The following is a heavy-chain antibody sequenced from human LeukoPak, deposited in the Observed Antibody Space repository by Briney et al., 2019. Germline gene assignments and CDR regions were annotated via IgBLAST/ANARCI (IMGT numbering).Heavy chain of an antibody. Sequence: KTSETLSLTCTVSGGSISSYYWSWIRQPPGKGLEWIGYIYYSGSTNYNPSLKSRVTISVDTSKNQFSLKLSSVTAADTAVYYCASLGYYDSSGLDYWGQGTLVTVSS. CDR2: IYYSGST. CDR1: GGSISSYY. J-gene: IGHJ4*02. V-gene: IGHV4-59*01. D-gene: IGHD3-22*01. CDR3: ASLGYYDSSGLDY.